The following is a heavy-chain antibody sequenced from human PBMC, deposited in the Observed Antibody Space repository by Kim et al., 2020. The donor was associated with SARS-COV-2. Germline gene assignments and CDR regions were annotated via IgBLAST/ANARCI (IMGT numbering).Heavy chain of an antibody. CDR2: IYYSGST. J-gene: IGHJ3*02. CDR3: ASKTLVAGLDAFDI. CDR1: GGSISSSSYY. V-gene: IGHV4-39*01. D-gene: IGHD6-19*01. Sequence: SETLSLTCTVSGGSISSSSYYWGRIRQPPGKGLEWIGSIYYSGSTYYNPSLKSRVTISVDTSKNQFSLKLSSVTAADTAVYYCASKTLVAGLDAFDIWGQGTMVTVSS.